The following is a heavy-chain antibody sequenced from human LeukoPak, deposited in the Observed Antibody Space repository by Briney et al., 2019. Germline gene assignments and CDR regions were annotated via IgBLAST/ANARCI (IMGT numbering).Heavy chain of an antibody. Sequence: SETLSLTCTVSGGSMSSYYWSWIRQPPGKGLEWIGYIYYSGSTNYNPSLKSRVTISVDTSKNQFSLKLSSVTAADTAVYYCARLGPYSSSWYDYWGQGTLVTVSS. CDR2: IYYSGST. D-gene: IGHD6-13*01. CDR3: ARLGPYSSSWYDY. CDR1: GGSMSSYY. J-gene: IGHJ4*02. V-gene: IGHV4-59*08.